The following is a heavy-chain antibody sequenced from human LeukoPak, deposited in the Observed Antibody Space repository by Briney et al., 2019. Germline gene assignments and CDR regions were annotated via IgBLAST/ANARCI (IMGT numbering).Heavy chain of an antibody. CDR3: AKDPKPVRYQYFDY. CDR2: ISGSGGST. Sequence: PGGSLRLSCAASGFTFSSYAMSWVRQAPGKGLEWVSAISGSGGSTYYADSVKGRFTISRDNSKNTLYVQMNSLRAEDTAVYYCAKDPKPVRYQYFDYWGQGTLVTVSS. J-gene: IGHJ4*02. V-gene: IGHV3-23*01. CDR1: GFTFSSYA. D-gene: IGHD2-2*01.